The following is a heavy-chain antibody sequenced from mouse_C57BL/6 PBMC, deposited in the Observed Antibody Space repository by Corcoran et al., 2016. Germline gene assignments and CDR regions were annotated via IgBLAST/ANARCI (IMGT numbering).Heavy chain of an antibody. J-gene: IGHJ4*01. Sequence: EVQLQQSGPELVKPGASVKISCKASGYTFTDYYMNWVKQSHGKSLEWIGDINPNNGGTSYNQKFKGKATLTVDKSSSTAYMELRSLTSEDSAVYYCAGGDSNDYAMDYWGQGTSVTISS. CDR1: GYTFTDYY. CDR2: INPNNGGT. V-gene: IGHV1-26*01. D-gene: IGHD2-5*01. CDR3: AGGDSNDYAMDY.